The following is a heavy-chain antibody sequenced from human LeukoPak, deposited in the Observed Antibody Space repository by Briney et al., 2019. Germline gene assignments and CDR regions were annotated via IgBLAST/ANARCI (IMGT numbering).Heavy chain of an antibody. CDR3: ARGGLVGPTPYLDS. J-gene: IGHJ4*02. V-gene: IGHV3-64*01. CDR2: INNNGDRT. D-gene: IGHD1-26*01. Sequence: PGGSLRLSCAASEFTFSTYPMYWVRQAPGRGPEYVSGINNNGDRTYYAKSVKGRFTISRDNSKNTLYLQVGSLRAEDMAVYYCARGGLVGPTPYLDSWGQGTLVTVSS. CDR1: EFTFSTYP.